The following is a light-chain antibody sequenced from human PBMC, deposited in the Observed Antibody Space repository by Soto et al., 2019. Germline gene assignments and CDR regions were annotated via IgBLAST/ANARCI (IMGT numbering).Light chain of an antibody. J-gene: IGLJ1*01. V-gene: IGLV2-14*01. CDR1: SSDVGGYNY. CDR2: VVS. CDR3: SSHTSSDTPYV. Sequence: QSALTQPASVSGSPGQSITISCTGTSSDVGGYNYVSWYQQHPDKAPKLMIYVVSNRPSGVSNRFSGSKSGNTASLTISGLQAEDEADYYCSSHTSSDTPYVFGTRTKVTVL.